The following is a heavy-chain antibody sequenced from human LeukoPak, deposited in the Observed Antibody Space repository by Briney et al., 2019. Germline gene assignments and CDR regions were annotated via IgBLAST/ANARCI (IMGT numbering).Heavy chain of an antibody. CDR2: INHSGST. V-gene: IGHV4-34*01. J-gene: IGHJ5*02. D-gene: IGHD6-6*01. CDR1: GGSFSGYY. Sequence: KPSETLSLTCAVYGGSFSGYYWSWIRQPPGKGLEWIGEINHSGSTNYNPSLKSRVTISVDTSKNQFSLKLSSVTAADTAVYYCARGLRIAARPGRPLRELKFDPWGQGTLVTVSS. CDR3: ARGLRIAARPGRPLRELKFDP.